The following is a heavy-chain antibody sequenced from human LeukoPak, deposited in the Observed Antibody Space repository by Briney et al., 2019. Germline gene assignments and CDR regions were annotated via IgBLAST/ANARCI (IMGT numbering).Heavy chain of an antibody. D-gene: IGHD5-24*01. Sequence: GASVKVSCKVSGYTLTELSMHWVRQAPGKGLEWMGGFDPEDGETIYAQKFQGRVTMTEDTSTDTAYMELSSLRSEDTAVYYCATDPWGKWVEMATIWLGHWGQGTLVTVSS. J-gene: IGHJ4*02. CDR3: ATDPWGKWVEMATIWLGH. CDR2: FDPEDGET. V-gene: IGHV1-24*01. CDR1: GYTLTELS.